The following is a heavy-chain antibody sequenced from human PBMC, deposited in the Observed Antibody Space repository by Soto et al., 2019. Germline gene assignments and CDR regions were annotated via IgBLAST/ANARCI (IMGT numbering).Heavy chain of an antibody. CDR2: INHSGST. CDR1: GGSFSGYY. V-gene: IGHV4-34*01. D-gene: IGHD3-22*01. J-gene: IGHJ5*02. CDR3: ARGRIQYYDRSGYSP. Sequence: QVQLQQWGAGLLKPSETLSLTCAVYGGSFSGYYWNWIRQPPGKGLEWIGEINHSGSTKYSPSLKGRLTISVDTSKNQFSLSLTSVTAADTAVYYCARGRIQYYDRSGYSPWGQGTLVTVSS.